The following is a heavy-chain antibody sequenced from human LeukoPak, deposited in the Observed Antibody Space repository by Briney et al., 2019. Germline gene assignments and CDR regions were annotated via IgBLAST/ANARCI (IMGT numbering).Heavy chain of an antibody. CDR1: GGSISSSSYY. CDR2: IYYSGST. CDR3: ARLVPAWWSDY. Sequence: PSETLSLTCTVSGGSISSSSYYWGWIRQPPGKGLEWIGSIYYSGSTYYNPSLKSRVTISVDTSKNQFSLKLSSVTAADTAVYYCARLVPAWWSDYWGQGTLVTVSS. D-gene: IGHD2-15*01. J-gene: IGHJ4*02. V-gene: IGHV4-39*01.